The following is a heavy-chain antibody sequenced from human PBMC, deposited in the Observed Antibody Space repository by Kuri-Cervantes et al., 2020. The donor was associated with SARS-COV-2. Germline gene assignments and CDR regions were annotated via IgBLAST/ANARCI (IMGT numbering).Heavy chain of an antibody. D-gene: IGHD4-17*01. V-gene: IGHV3-30-3*01. J-gene: IGHJ4*02. CDR1: GFTFGSYA. Sequence: GESLKISCAASGFTFGSYAMHWVCQAPGKGLEWVAVISYDGSNKYYADSVKGRFTISRDNSKNTLYLQMNSLRAEDTAVYYCARGDYGDYGDYWGQGTLVTVSS. CDR3: ARGDYGDYGDY. CDR2: ISYDGSNK.